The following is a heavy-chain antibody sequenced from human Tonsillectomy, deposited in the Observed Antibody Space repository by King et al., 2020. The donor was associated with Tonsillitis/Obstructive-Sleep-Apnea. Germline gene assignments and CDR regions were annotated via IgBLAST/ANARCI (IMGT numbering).Heavy chain of an antibody. CDR3: TTDPWGSGWY. Sequence: VQLVESGGGLVKPGGSLRLSCAASGFTFSKAWMSWVRQAPGKGLEWVGRIKSKTDGGTTDYAAPVKGRVTISRDDSKNRLYLQMNSLKTEDTAVYYCTTDPWGSGWYWGQGTLVTVSS. J-gene: IGHJ4*02. CDR1: GFTFSKAW. D-gene: IGHD6-19*01. V-gene: IGHV3-15*01. CDR2: IKSKTDGGTT.